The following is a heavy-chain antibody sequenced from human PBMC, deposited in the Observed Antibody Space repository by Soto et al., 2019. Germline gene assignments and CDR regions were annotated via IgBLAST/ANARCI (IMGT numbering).Heavy chain of an antibody. CDR3: AREAPIAQLDY. V-gene: IGHV3-7*01. Sequence: GGSLRLSCAASGFTINSYWMSWVRQAPGKGLEWVANINQDGSGKYYVDSVRGRFTISRDNAKNSLYLQMNSLRAEDRAVYYCAREAPIAQLDYWGQGILVTVSS. CDR1: GFTINSYW. CDR2: INQDGSGK. J-gene: IGHJ4*02. D-gene: IGHD2-21*01.